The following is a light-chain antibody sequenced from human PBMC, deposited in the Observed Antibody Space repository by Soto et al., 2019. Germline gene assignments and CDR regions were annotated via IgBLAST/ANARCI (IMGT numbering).Light chain of an antibody. CDR1: QTISNW. J-gene: IGKJ1*01. V-gene: IGKV1-5*03. Sequence: DIQMTQSPSTLSASVGDRVTITCRASQTISNWLAWYQQKPGKAPKLLLYQASSLQSGVPSRFSGSESATEFTLTISSLQPDDFATYYCQQYSSYRSFGQGTTVEIK. CDR3: QQYSSYRS. CDR2: QAS.